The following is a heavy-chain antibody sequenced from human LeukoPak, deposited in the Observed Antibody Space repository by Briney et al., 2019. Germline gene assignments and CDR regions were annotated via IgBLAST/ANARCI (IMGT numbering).Heavy chain of an antibody. V-gene: IGHV4-34*01. D-gene: IGHD6-13*01. CDR2: INHSGST. J-gene: IGHJ4*02. CDR1: GGSFSGYC. Sequence: SETLSLTCAVYGGSFSGYCWSWIRQPPGKGLEWIGEINHSGSTNYNPSLKSRVTISVDTSKNQFSLKLSSVTAADTAVYYCARARRYSSSWYPVSEPWRFDYWGQGTMVTVSS. CDR3: ARARRYSSSWYPVSEPWRFDY.